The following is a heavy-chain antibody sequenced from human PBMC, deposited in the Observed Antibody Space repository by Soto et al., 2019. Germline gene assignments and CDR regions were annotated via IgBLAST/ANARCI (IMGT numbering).Heavy chain of an antibody. CDR2: ISSSGGST. CDR1: GFTFSSYS. Sequence: EVQLVESGGGLVKPGGSLRLSCAASGFTFSSYSMNWVRQAPGKGLEWVSSISSSGGSTFYADSVKGRFTISRDSSKSTLFLQMNSLRVDDTAVYYCAGRITVAGTLAYWGQGTLVTVSS. D-gene: IGHD6-19*01. J-gene: IGHJ4*02. CDR3: AGRITVAGTLAY. V-gene: IGHV3-23*04.